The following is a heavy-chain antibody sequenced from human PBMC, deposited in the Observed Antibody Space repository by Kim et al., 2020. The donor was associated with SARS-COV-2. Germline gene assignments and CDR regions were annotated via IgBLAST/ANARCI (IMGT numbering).Heavy chain of an antibody. D-gene: IGHD3-22*01. CDR2: ISYSGST. V-gene: IGHV4-59*13. CDR1: GGSISSYS. CDR3: AREGYYDSSGYYSHDAFDI. J-gene: IGHJ3*02. Sequence: SETLSLSCTVSGGSISSYSWSWIRQPPGKGLEWIGYISYSGSTNYNPSLKSRVTISVDRSKKQLSLKLSSVTAADTAVYYCAREGYYDSSGYYSHDAFDIWGQGTMVTVSS.